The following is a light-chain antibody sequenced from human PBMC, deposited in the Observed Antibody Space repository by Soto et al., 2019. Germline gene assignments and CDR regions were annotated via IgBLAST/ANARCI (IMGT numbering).Light chain of an antibody. Sequence: EILMPQPPATLSVSPGERATLSCRASQSVSSNLAWYQQKPGQAPSLLIYGASTRATGTPARFSGSGSGTEFTLTISSLQSEDFAVYYCQQYIRWPLTFGGGTKVDIK. V-gene: IGKV3-15*01. CDR2: GAS. CDR3: QQYIRWPLT. CDR1: QSVSSN. J-gene: IGKJ4*01.